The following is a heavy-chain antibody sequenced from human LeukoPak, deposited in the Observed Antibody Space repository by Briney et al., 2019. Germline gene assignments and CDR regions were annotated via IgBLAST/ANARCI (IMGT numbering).Heavy chain of an antibody. Sequence: SETLSLTCTVSGGSISSYYWGWIRQPPGKGLEWIGTIYYSGSTYYNPSLKSRVTISVDTSKNQFSLKLNSVTAADTAVYYCARRHSDFWSGFTDFWGQGTLVTVSS. J-gene: IGHJ4*02. V-gene: IGHV4-39*01. CDR1: GGSISSYY. CDR2: IYYSGST. CDR3: ARRHSDFWSGFTDF. D-gene: IGHD3-3*01.